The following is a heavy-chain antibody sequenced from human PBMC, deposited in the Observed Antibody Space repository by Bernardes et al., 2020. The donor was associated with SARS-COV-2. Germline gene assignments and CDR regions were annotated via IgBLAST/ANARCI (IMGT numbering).Heavy chain of an antibody. CDR3: VKSTAGWLQSYFDY. D-gene: IGHD5-12*01. J-gene: IGHJ4*02. V-gene: IGHV3-30*18. CDR2: ISYDGNKK. CDR1: GFTFSSYG. Sequence: GGSLRLSCAASGFTFSSYGIHWVRQAPGKGLEWVAGISYDGNKKYYGGSVQGRFTVSRDNSKDTLYLQMDSLRAEDTALYYCVKSTAGWLQSYFDYWGQGTLVTVPS.